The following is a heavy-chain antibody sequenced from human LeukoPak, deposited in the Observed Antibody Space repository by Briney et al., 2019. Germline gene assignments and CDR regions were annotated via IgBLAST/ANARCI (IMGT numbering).Heavy chain of an antibody. CDR2: MNPNSGNT. CDR1: GYTFTNFD. J-gene: IGHJ4*02. Sequence: ASVKVSCKASGYTFTNFDINWVRQATGQGLEWMGWMNPNSGNTNYAQKLQGRVTMTTDTSTSTAYMELRSLRSDDTAVYYCARDQGGQGPEDYWGQGTLVTVSS. CDR3: ARDQGGQGPEDY. V-gene: IGHV1-18*01.